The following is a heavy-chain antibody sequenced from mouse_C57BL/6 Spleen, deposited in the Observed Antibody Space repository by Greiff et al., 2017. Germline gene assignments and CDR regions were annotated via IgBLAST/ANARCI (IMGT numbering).Heavy chain of an antibody. CDR2: INPNNGGT. D-gene: IGHD2-3*01. CDR3: ASDDYYAMDY. V-gene: IGHV1-22*01. J-gene: IGHJ4*01. Sequence: EVKLQESGPELVKPGASVKMSCKASGYTFTDYNMHWVKQSHGKSLEWIGYINPNNGGTSYNQKFKGKATLTVNKSSSTAYMELRSLTSEDSAVYYCASDDYYAMDYWGQGTSVTVSS. CDR1: GYTFTDYN.